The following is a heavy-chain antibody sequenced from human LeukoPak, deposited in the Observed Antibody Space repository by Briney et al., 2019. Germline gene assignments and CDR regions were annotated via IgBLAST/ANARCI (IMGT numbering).Heavy chain of an antibody. CDR3: ARGIGAVDLIDY. CDR1: GFTFSNAW. CDR2: IKSKTDGGTT. Sequence: GGSLRLSCAASGFTFSNAWMNWVRQAPGKGLEWVGRIKSKTDGGTTDYAAPVKGRFTISRDDSKTTLYLQMNSLRAEDTAVFYCARGIGAVDLIDYWGQGTLVTVSS. J-gene: IGHJ4*02. V-gene: IGHV3-15*07. D-gene: IGHD6-19*01.